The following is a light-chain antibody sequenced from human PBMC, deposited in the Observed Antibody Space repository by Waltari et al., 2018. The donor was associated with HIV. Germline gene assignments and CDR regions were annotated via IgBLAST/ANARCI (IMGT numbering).Light chain of an antibody. Sequence: QSVLTQPPSVSGAPGQRVTISCTGGSSNIGADYDVHWYQQIPGTAPKLLISGNKNRPSGVPDRFSASKSGASAVLAITGLQAEDEADYFCQSYDRSLSASVVFGGGTKLTVL. CDR3: QSYDRSLSASVV. CDR1: SSNIGADYD. J-gene: IGLJ2*01. V-gene: IGLV1-40*01. CDR2: GNK.